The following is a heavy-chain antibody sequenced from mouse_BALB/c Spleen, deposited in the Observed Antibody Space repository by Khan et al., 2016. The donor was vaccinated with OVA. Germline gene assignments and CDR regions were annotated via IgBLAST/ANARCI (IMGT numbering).Heavy chain of an antibody. D-gene: IGHD2-10*01. Sequence: QVQLKQSGAELARPGASVKMSCKAFGYTFTSYTIHWIKKRPGQGLEWIGYINPSNGYTNYNQKFKDKATLPTDQSSTTAYLQLSSLTSDDSAVYNWVRDRAYHGNEGWFAYWGQGTLVTVSA. J-gene: IGHJ3*01. CDR2: INPSNGYT. CDR1: GYTFTSYT. V-gene: IGHV1-4*01. CDR3: VRDRAYHGNEGWFAY.